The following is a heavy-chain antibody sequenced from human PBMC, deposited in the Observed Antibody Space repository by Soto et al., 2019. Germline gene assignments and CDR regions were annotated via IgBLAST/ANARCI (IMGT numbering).Heavy chain of an antibody. V-gene: IGHV1-46*01. J-gene: IGHJ1*01. Sequence: QVQLEQSGAEVKKPGASVKVSCKASGYIFTAYSMHWVRRAPGQGLQWMGVVNPSGGSTNYAQKCQGRITLTMDTSRNTFYMDLSSLTSEDTAVYYCAREENCSDGICYSEYFQRWGQGTLVTVSS. D-gene: IGHD2-15*01. CDR1: GYIFTAYS. CDR2: VNPSGGST. CDR3: AREENCSDGICYSEYFQR.